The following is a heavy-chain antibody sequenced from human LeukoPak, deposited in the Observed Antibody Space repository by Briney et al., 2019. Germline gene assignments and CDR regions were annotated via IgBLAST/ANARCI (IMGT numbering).Heavy chain of an antibody. J-gene: IGHJ4*02. Sequence: SATLSLTCTVSGGSISSYYWSWIRQPAGKGLEWIGHIYTTGTTNYNPSLKSRVTMSIDTSKNQFSLNLRSVTAADTAVYYCAKVAKYYYGSETYFFFDHWGQGTLVTVSS. V-gene: IGHV4-4*07. D-gene: IGHD3-10*01. CDR3: AKVAKYYYGSETYFFFDH. CDR1: GGSISSYY. CDR2: IYTTGTT.